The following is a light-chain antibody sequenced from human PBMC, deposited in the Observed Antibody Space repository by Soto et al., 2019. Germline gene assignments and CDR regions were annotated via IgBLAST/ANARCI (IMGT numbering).Light chain of an antibody. Sequence: DIQMTQSPSSLSAFVGDRVTITCRASQGISNYLAWYQQKPGKVPKLLIYAASTLQSGVPSRFCGSGSGTDFTLTISSLQTEDVATYHCQKYNSAPTWTFGQGTKGESK. J-gene: IGKJ1*01. CDR3: QKYNSAPTWT. V-gene: IGKV1-27*01. CDR2: AAS. CDR1: QGISNY.